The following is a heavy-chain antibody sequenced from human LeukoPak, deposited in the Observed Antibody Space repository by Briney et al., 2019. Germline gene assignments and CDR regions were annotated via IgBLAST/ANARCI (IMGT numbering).Heavy chain of an antibody. D-gene: IGHD1-26*01. J-gene: IGHJ3*02. CDR3: ARGGWYSVSQIPVTGFDM. CDR2: INPSGGST. CDR1: GYTFTSYS. Sequence: ASVKVSCKASGYTFTSYSMHWVRQAPGQGLEWMGIINPSGGSTSYAQKFQGRVTMTRDMSTRTVCMELSSLRSEDTAVYYCARGGWYSVSQIPVTGFDMWGQGTMVTVSS. V-gene: IGHV1-46*01.